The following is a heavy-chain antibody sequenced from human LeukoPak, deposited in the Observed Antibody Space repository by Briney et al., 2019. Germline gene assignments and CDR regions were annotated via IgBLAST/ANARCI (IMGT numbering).Heavy chain of an antibody. CDR3: ARRRSWPEFDH. D-gene: IGHD1-26*01. J-gene: IGHJ4*02. Sequence: PSETLSLTCAVYGGSFSGYYWSWIRQPPGKGLEWIGAIYYTGDTYYNPSLRSRVNMAVDTSENQFSLKLRSVTAADTAVYYCARRRSWPEFDHWGQGILVTVSS. CDR2: IYYTGDT. V-gene: IGHV4-34*01. CDR1: GGSFSGYY.